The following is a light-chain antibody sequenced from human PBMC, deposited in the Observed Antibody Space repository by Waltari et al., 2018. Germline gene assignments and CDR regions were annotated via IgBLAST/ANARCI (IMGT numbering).Light chain of an antibody. Sequence: EIVLTQSPGTLSLSPGERATLSCRAGQSVGRSLAWYQQKPGQAPRLLIHAASSRATGIPDRFSGSGSGTDFSLTISRLEPEDFAVYYCQHYVRLPATYGQETKVEIK. V-gene: IGKV3-20*01. J-gene: IGKJ1*01. CDR2: AAS. CDR3: QHYVRLPAT. CDR1: QSVGRS.